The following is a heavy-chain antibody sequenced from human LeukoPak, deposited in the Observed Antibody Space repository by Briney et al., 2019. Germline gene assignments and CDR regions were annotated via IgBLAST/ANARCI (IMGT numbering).Heavy chain of an antibody. CDR1: GYTFTSYG. D-gene: IGHD4-17*01. CDR3: ARGDDYGDYGYYFDY. Sequence: GASVKVSCKASGYTFTSYGISWVRQAPGQGLEWMGWISAYNGNTNYAQKLQGRVTMTTDTSTSTAYMELRSLRSDDTAVYYCARGDDYGDYGYYFDYWGRGTLVTVSS. J-gene: IGHJ4*02. CDR2: ISAYNGNT. V-gene: IGHV1-18*01.